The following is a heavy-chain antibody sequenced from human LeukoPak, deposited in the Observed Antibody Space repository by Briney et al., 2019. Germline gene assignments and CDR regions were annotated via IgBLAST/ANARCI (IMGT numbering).Heavy chain of an antibody. CDR2: INHSGST. Sequence: KPSETLSLTCAVYGGSFSGYYWSWIRQPPGKGLEWIGEINHSGSTNYNPSLKSRVTISVDTSKNQFSLKLSSVTAADTAVYYCARGNDDGDWDYYYYMDVWGKGTTVTVSS. D-gene: IGHD2-21*01. CDR3: ARGNDDGDWDYYYYMDV. CDR1: GGSFSGYY. V-gene: IGHV4-34*01. J-gene: IGHJ6*03.